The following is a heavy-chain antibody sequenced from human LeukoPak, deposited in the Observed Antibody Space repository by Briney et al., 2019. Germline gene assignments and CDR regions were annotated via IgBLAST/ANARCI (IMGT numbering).Heavy chain of an antibody. CDR3: ATLKDDILTGYCYYYMDV. CDR2: ISSSGSTI. D-gene: IGHD3-9*01. Sequence: GGSLRLSCAASAFTFSDYYMSWIRQAPGKGLEWVSYISSSGSTIYYADSVKGRFTISRDNAKNSLYMQMNSLRAEDTAVYYCATLKDDILTGYCYYYMDVWGKGTTVTISS. V-gene: IGHV3-11*01. J-gene: IGHJ6*03. CDR1: AFTFSDYY.